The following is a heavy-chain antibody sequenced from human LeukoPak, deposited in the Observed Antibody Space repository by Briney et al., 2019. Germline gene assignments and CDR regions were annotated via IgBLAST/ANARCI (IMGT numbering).Heavy chain of an antibody. Sequence: SVKVSCKASGGTFISYAISWGRQAPGQGREWRGGIIPIFGTANYAQKFEGRVTITADGSTSTAYMELSSLRSEDTAVYYCARVGVEMANWGQGTLVTVSS. V-gene: IGHV1-69*13. CDR2: IIPIFGTA. CDR3: ARVGVEMAN. J-gene: IGHJ4*02. CDR1: GGTFISYA. D-gene: IGHD5-24*01.